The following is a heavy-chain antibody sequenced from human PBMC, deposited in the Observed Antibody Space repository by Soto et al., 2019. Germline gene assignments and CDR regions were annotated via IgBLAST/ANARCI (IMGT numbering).Heavy chain of an antibody. D-gene: IGHD5-12*01. Sequence: QVQLVQSGAEVKKPGASVTVSCRSSGDTFNDYYIHWVRQAPGQGLEWMGWINPNGGVTKYAQKFQGSVTMARDTSIRTVYMQLSRLRSDDTAVYYCARESGGATATLDYYYFYMDVWGTGTTVTVS. CDR2: INPNGGVT. CDR3: ARESGGATATLDYYYFYMDV. V-gene: IGHV1-2*04. J-gene: IGHJ6*03. CDR1: GDTFNDYY.